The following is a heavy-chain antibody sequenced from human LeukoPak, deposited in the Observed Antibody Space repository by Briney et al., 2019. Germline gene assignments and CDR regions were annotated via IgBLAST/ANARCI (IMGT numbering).Heavy chain of an antibody. CDR3: ARGPLGRNGDYFDY. D-gene: IGHD7-27*01. J-gene: IGHJ4*02. V-gene: IGHV1-3*01. CDR1: GYTFTGYA. CDR2: INAGNGNT. Sequence: ASVKVSCKASGYTFTGYAIKWVRQAPGQSLEWMGWINAGNGNTKYSQKFQGRVTITRDTSANTVYMELSSLRSEDTAVYYCARGPLGRNGDYFDYWGQGTLVTVSS.